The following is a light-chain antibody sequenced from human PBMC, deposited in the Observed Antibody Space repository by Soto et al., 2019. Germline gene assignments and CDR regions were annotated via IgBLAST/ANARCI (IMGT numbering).Light chain of an antibody. J-gene: IGLJ2*01. Sequence: QLVLTQSPSASASLGASVKLTCTLSSGHSSYAIAWHQQQPEKGPRYLMKLNSDGSHSKGDGIPDRFSASTSGAERYLTISSLQSEDKADYYCQTWGTGTVVFGGGTKVTVL. CDR2: LNSDGSH. CDR1: SGHSSYA. CDR3: QTWGTGTVV. V-gene: IGLV4-69*01.